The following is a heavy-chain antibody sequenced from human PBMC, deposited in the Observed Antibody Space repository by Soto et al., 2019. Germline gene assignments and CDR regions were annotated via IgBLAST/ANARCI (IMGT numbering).Heavy chain of an antibody. CDR1: GLTFSSNA. V-gene: IGHV3-23*01. CDR3: AKDESRVVVPDNWFDS. J-gene: IGHJ5*01. Sequence: EVQLLESGGGMVQPGGSLRLSCAASGLTFSSNAMSWVRQAPGKGLEWVSPISDSGGSTYYADYVKGRFTISRDNSKNTMYLQMNSLRAEDTAVYYCAKDESRVVVPDNWFDSWGQGTLVTVSS. D-gene: IGHD2-15*01. CDR2: ISDSGGST.